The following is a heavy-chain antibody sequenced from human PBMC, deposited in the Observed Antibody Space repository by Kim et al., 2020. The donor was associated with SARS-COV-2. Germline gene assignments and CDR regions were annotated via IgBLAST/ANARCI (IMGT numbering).Heavy chain of an antibody. V-gene: IGHV1-3*01. Sequence: ASVKVSCKASGYSFTAYTIHWVRQAPGQRLEWMGWINAANGNTEFSQKFQGRVTSTRDTSATTVHMEVSSLRSEDTAVYYCARGAYCRGGICFPPGGYCGQGTLVTVSS. CDR2: INAANGNT. J-gene: IGHJ4*02. D-gene: IGHD2-15*01. CDR3: ARGAYCRGGICFPPGGY. CDR1: GYSFTAYT.